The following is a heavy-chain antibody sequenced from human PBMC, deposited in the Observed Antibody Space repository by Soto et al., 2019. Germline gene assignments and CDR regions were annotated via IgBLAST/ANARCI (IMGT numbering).Heavy chain of an antibody. J-gene: IGHJ4*02. Sequence: PSETLSLTCAVYGGSFGAYYWSWIRQPPGKGLEWIGDISHSGSTYYNPSLKSRVTISVDRSKNQFSLKLSSVTAADTAVYYCARYSSSGFDYWGQGTLVTVSS. V-gene: IGHV4-34*01. CDR2: ISHSGST. D-gene: IGHD6-13*01. CDR1: GGSFGAYY. CDR3: ARYSSSGFDY.